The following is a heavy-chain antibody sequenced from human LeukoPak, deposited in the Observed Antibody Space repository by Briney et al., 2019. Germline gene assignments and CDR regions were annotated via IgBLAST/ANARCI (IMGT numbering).Heavy chain of an antibody. V-gene: IGHV1-3*01. J-gene: IGHJ5*02. Sequence: GASVEVSCKASGYTFTSYAMHWVRQAPGQRLEWMGWINAGNGNTKYSRKFQGRVTITRDTSASTAYMELSSLRSEDTAVYYCARPRGRITIFGVVITQNWFDPWGQGTLVTVSS. CDR1: GYTFTSYA. CDR2: INAGNGNT. D-gene: IGHD3-3*01. CDR3: ARPRGRITIFGVVITQNWFDP.